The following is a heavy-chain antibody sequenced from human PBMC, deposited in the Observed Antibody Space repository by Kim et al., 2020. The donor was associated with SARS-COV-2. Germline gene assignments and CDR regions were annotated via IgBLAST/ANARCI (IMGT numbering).Heavy chain of an antibody. V-gene: IGHV3-21*01. J-gene: IGHJ4*02. Sequence: GGSLRLSCAASGFTFSSYSMNWVRQAPGKGLEWVSSISSSSSYIYYADSVKGRFTISRDNAKNSLYLQMNSLRAEDTAVYYCASMGSSGRKVDYWGQGTLVTVSS. CDR2: ISSSSSYI. CDR3: ASMGSSGRKVDY. CDR1: GFTFSSYS. D-gene: IGHD3-22*01.